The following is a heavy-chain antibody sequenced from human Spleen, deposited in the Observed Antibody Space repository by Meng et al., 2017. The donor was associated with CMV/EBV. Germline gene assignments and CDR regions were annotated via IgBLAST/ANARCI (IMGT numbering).Heavy chain of an antibody. J-gene: IGHJ5*02. CDR3: ARDLPPVPARFDP. D-gene: IGHD2-2*01. CDR1: GFTFSSYS. Sequence: ESLKISCAASGFTFSSYSMNWVRQAPGKGLEWVSSISSSSSSIYYADSVKGRFTISRDNSKNSLYLQMNSLRAEDTAVYYCARDLPPVPARFDPWGQGTLVTVSS. CDR2: ISSSSSSI. V-gene: IGHV3-21*01.